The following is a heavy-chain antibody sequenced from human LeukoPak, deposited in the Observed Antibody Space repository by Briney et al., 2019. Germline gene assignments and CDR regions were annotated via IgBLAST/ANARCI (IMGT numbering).Heavy chain of an antibody. CDR1: GFTFSSYA. CDR3: ARDLDGDCFDY. D-gene: IGHD4-17*01. CDR2: ISYDGSNK. V-gene: IGHV3-30-3*01. J-gene: IGHJ4*02. Sequence: GGSLRLSCAASGFTFSSYAMHWVRQAPGKGLEWVAVISYDGSNKYYADSVKGRFTISRDNSKNTLYLQMNSLRAEDTAVYYCARDLDGDCFDYWGQGTLVTVSS.